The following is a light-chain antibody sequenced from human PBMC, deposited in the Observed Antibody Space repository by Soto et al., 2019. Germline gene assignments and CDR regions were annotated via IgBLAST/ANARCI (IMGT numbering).Light chain of an antibody. Sequence: DIQMTQTPATLSASVGDRLIITCRASQSINSWLAWYQQRPGKAPTLLIYKASSIESGVPPRFSGSASGTEFTLTISSLHPDDFATYYCQQYDTYPWTFGQGTKVEIK. CDR2: KAS. J-gene: IGKJ1*01. CDR1: QSINSW. CDR3: QQYDTYPWT. V-gene: IGKV1-5*03.